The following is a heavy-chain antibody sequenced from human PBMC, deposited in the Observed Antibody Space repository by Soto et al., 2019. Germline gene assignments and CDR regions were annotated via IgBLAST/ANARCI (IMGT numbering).Heavy chain of an antibody. D-gene: IGHD3-9*01. CDR3: AHTLRDDILTGFDY. J-gene: IGHJ4*02. Sequence: QITLKESGPTLVKPTQTLTLTCTFSGFSLSTSGVGVGWIRQPPGKALEWLALIYWDDDKRYSPSLKSRLTLTKDPPKNQVVLTMTNMDPVDTATYYCAHTLRDDILTGFDYWGQGTLVTVSS. CDR2: IYWDDDK. V-gene: IGHV2-5*02. CDR1: GFSLSTSGVG.